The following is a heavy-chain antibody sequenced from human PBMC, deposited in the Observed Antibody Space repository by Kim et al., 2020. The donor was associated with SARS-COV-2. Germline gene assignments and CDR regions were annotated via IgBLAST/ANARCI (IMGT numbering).Heavy chain of an antibody. V-gene: IGHV3-11*01. CDR3: ARERSITIFGVVIIRWFDP. CDR1: GFTFSDYY. Sequence: GGSLRLSCAASGFTFSDYYMSWIRQAPGKGLEWVSYISSSGSTIYYADSVKGRFTISRDNVKNSLYLQMNSLRAEDTAVYYCARERSITIFGVVIIRWFDPWGQGTLVTVSS. J-gene: IGHJ5*02. CDR2: ISSSGSTI. D-gene: IGHD3-3*01.